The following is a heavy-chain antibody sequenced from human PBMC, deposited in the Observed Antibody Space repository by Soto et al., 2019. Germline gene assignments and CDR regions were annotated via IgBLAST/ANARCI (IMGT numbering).Heavy chain of an antibody. CDR1: GDSIRSSY. D-gene: IGHD6-13*01. J-gene: IGHJ4*02. CDR3: ARDMSGGSSWYEFDS. V-gene: IGHV4-59*01. Sequence: PSETLSLTCTVSGDSIRSSYWSWVRQPPGRGLEWIGYVYHTGTTNSNPSLKSRVTISPDTSKNLFSLKLISVTPADTAVYFCARDMSGGSSWYEFDSWGPGTLVTVSS. CDR2: VYHTGTT.